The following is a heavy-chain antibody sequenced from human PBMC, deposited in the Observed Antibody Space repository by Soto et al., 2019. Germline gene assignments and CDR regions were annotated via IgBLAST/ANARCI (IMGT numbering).Heavy chain of an antibody. CDR2: ISSSGETT. CDR1: GFTFSSFA. J-gene: IGHJ6*02. D-gene: IGHD6-13*01. Sequence: EVQLLESGGGWVQPGGSLRLSCAASGFTFSSFAMTWVRQAPGEGLEWVSSISSSGETTYYSDSVKGRFTISRDISKNMVYLQMTSLRAEDTAVYFCVQDWTGNSCPCMVVWGQGTTVTVSS. V-gene: IGHV3-23*01. CDR3: VQDWTGNSCPCMVV.